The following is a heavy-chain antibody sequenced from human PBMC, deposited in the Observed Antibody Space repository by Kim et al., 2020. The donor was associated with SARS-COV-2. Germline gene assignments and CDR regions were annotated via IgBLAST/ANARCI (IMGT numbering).Heavy chain of an antibody. CDR2: ISGSGGST. D-gene: IGHD3-9*01. J-gene: IGHJ4*02. Sequence: GGSLRLSCAASGFTFSSYAMSWVRQAPGKGLEWISAISGSGGSTYYAYSVKGRFTISRDNSKNTLYLQMNSLRAEDTAVYYCAKGLRYYDILTGSIPFDYWGQGTLVTVSS. CDR3: AKGLRYYDILTGSIPFDY. V-gene: IGHV3-23*01. CDR1: GFTFSSYA.